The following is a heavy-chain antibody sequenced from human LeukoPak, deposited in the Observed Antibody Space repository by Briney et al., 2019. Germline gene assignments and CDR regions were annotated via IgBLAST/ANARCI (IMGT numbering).Heavy chain of an antibody. CDR2: INPNSGGT. V-gene: IGHV1-2*02. CDR1: GGTFSSYA. Sequence: ASVKVSCKASGGTFSSYAISWVRQAPGQGLEWMGWINPNSGGTNYAQKFQGRVTMTRDTSISTAYMELSRLRSDDTAVYHCARDSSSSFWGPLGYYYMDVWGKGTTVTVSS. D-gene: IGHD6-6*01. J-gene: IGHJ6*03. CDR3: ARDSSSSFWGPLGYYYMDV.